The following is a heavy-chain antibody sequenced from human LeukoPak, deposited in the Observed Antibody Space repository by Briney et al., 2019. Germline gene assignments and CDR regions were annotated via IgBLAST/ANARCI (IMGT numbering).Heavy chain of an antibody. D-gene: IGHD1-1*01. J-gene: IGHJ5*02. CDR1: GFTFSSYW. CDR2: IKTDGSST. Sequence: PGGSLRLSCAASGFTFSSYWIHWVRQAPGKGLVWVSRIKTDGSSTDYADSVKGRFTISRDNSRNTVYLQMNSLRADDTAVYYCAKVGSAEGTLTDPWGQGTLVTVSS. V-gene: IGHV3-74*01. CDR3: AKVGSAEGTLTDP.